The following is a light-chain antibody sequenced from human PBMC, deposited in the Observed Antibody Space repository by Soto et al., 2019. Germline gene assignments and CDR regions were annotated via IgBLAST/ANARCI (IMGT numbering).Light chain of an antibody. Sequence: QSALTQPPSASGSPGQSVTISCTGTNSNVGGSNYVSWYQQHPGKAPKLVIYEVIQRPSGVPDRFSGSRSGNTASLTVSRLQAEDEADYYCSSNEVGPNLMIFGGGTKLTVL. CDR3: SSNEVGPNLMI. V-gene: IGLV2-8*01. J-gene: IGLJ2*01. CDR1: NSNVGGSNY. CDR2: EVI.